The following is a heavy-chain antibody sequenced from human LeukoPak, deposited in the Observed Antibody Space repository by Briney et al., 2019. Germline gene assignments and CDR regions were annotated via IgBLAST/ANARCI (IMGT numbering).Heavy chain of an antibody. Sequence: SETLSLTCTVSGGSISSYYWSWIRQPPGKGLEWIGYIYYSGSTNYNPSLKSRVTISVDTSKNQFSLKLSSATAADTAVYYCARPSDPTYYDILTGYSDYYFGYWGQGTLVTVSS. CDR1: GGSISSYY. CDR3: ARPSDPTYYDILTGYSDYYFGY. V-gene: IGHV4-59*08. J-gene: IGHJ4*02. D-gene: IGHD3-9*01. CDR2: IYYSGST.